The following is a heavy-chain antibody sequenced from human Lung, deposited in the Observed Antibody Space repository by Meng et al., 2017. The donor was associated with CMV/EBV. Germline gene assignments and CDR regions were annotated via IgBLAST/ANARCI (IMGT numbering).Heavy chain of an antibody. D-gene: IGHD3-3*01. V-gene: IGHV3-21*01. Sequence: ESXKISXAASGFTFSSYSMNWVRQAPGKGLEWVSYISMSSSDIYYAGSVKGRFTISRDNAKKSLYLQMNSLRAEDTAVYYCARIKYDFWGTNWFDPWGQGTLVTVSS. CDR1: GFTFSSYS. CDR3: ARIKYDFWGTNWFDP. J-gene: IGHJ5*02. CDR2: ISMSSSDI.